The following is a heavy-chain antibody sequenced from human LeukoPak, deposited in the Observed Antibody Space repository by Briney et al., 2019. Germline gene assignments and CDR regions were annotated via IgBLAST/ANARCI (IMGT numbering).Heavy chain of an antibody. J-gene: IGHJ3*01. CDR1: GGSFSGYY. CDR2: INHSGST. Sequence: SETLSLTCAVYGGSFSGYYWSWIRQPPGKGLEWIGEINHSGSTNYNPSLKSRVTISVDTSKNQFSLKLSSVTAADTAVYYCARSSIPANRGGMVESWGQGTMVTVSS. CDR3: ARSSIPANRGGMVES. D-gene: IGHD1-14*01. V-gene: IGHV4-34*01.